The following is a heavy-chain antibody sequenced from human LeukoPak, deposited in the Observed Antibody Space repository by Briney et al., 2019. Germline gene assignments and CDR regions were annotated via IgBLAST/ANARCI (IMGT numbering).Heavy chain of an antibody. CDR1: GFTFSNYF. CDR3: AKVDWRSDCSAGSCPN. V-gene: IGHV3-23*01. J-gene: IGHJ4*02. D-gene: IGHD2-15*01. Sequence: GGSLRLSCAVSGFTFSNYFFNWVRQAPGKGLEWVSGIGGSGGATYYADSVKGRFTISRVNSRNTLYLQINSLRAEDTAVYYCAKVDWRSDCSAGSCPNWGQGTLVTVSS. CDR2: IGGSGGAT.